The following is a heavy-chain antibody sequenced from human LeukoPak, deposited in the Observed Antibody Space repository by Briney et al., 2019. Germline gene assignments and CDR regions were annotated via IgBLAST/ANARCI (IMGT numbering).Heavy chain of an antibody. CDR3: ARSRSIMITFGGVIVPQSAAFDI. CDR1: GGTFSSYA. V-gene: IGHV1-69*13. Sequence: SVKVSCKASGGTFSSYAISWVRQAPGQGLEWMGGIIPIFGTANYAQKFQGRVTITADESTSTAYMELSSLRSEDTAVYYCARSRSIMITFGGVIVPQSAAFDIWGQGTMVTVSS. D-gene: IGHD3-16*02. CDR2: IIPIFGTA. J-gene: IGHJ3*02.